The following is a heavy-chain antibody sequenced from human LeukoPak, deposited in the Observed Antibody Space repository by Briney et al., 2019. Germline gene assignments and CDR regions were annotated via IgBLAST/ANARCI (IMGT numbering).Heavy chain of an antibody. D-gene: IGHD6-19*01. Sequence: GASVKVSCKASGYTFTNYGISWVRQAPGQGLEWMGWISAYKGDTNYAQRFQGRVTMTTDTSTSTAYMELRSLRSDDTAVYYCARSGAVAGTGSSFDFWGQGTMVTVSS. V-gene: IGHV1-18*01. CDR1: GYTFTNYG. CDR3: ARSGAVAGTGSSFDF. CDR2: ISAYKGDT. J-gene: IGHJ3*01.